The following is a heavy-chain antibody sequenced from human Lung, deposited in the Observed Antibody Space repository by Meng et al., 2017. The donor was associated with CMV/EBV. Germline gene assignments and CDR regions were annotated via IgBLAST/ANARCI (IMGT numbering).Heavy chain of an antibody. D-gene: IGHD2-2*02. Sequence: SVXVSXKASGGTFSSYTINWVRQAPGQGLEWMGGIIPILGIANSAQKFQGRVTITADKSTSTAYVELSSLKSEDTAVYYCATSFYCSTTNCYTYYGLDVXGHGXTVTVSS. CDR3: ATSFYCSTTNCYTYYGLDV. CDR2: IIPILGIA. CDR1: GGTFSSYT. V-gene: IGHV1-69*10. J-gene: IGHJ6*02.